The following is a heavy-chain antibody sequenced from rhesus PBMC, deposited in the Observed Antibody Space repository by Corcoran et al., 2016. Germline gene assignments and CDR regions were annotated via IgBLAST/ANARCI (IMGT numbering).Heavy chain of an antibody. J-gene: IGHJ4*01. V-gene: IGHV4-127*01. D-gene: IGHD6S26*01. CDR3: ASGSGWSLDY. CDR2: IGGSRGST. Sequence: QVQLQESGPGLVKPSETLSLTCAVSGYSISSGNRWSWIRQPPGKGLEWIGYIGGSRGSTNYNPYLKSGATVSKDTSRNQLTLKLSSVTAADTAVYYCASGSGWSLDYWGQGVLVTV. CDR1: GYSISSGNR.